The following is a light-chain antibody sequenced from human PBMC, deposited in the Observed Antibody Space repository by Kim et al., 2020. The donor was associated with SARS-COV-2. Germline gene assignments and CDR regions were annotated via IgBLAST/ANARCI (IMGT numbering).Light chain of an antibody. CDR2: EVT. V-gene: IGLV2-18*02. CDR3: SSYTSDSHWV. J-gene: IGLJ3*02. Sequence: SALTQPPSVSGSPGQSVTISCTGTSSDVGNYNRVSWYQQSPGTAPKLIIYEVTYRHSGVPDRFSGSKSDNTASLTISGLQAEDEADYYCSSYTSDSHWVFGGGTQLTVL. CDR1: SSDVGNYNR.